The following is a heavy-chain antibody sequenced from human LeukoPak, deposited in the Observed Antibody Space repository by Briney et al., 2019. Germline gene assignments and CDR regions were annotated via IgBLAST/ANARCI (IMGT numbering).Heavy chain of an antibody. D-gene: IGHD4/OR15-4a*01. J-gene: IGHJ4*02. V-gene: IGHV3-21*01. Sequence: PGGPLRVSCAPSGFTLSSYSMNWVRQAPGKGLEGVSSISSSSSYIYYAVSGKVRLTISRDNAKNSLYLQMNSLTAGDTAVYYCAREHRGANWGGQRTLVAVS. CDR3: AREHRGANW. CDR1: GFTLSSYS. CDR2: ISSSSSYI.